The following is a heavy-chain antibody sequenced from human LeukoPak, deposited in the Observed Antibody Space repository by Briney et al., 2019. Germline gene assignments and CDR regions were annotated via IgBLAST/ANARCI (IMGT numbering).Heavy chain of an antibody. CDR3: VKGVWGYSSSWYDY. Sequence: PGGPLRLSCSASGFTFSSYAMHCVRQAPGKGLEYVSAISSNGGSTYYADSVKGRFTISRDNSKNTLYLQMSSLRAEDTAVYYCVKGVWGYSSSWYDYWGQGNLVTVSS. D-gene: IGHD6-13*01. V-gene: IGHV3-64D*06. CDR2: ISSNGGST. CDR1: GFTFSSYA. J-gene: IGHJ4*02.